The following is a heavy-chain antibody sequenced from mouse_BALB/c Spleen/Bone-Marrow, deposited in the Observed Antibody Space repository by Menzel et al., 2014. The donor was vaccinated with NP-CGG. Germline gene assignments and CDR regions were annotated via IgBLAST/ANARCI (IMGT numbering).Heavy chain of an antibody. CDR2: ILPGSGST. CDR1: GYTFSSYW. D-gene: IGHD1-1*01. V-gene: IGHV1-9*01. CDR3: AREDYYGSSYFDY. Sequence: VTLVESGAELMKPGASVKISCKATGYTFSSYWIEWVKQRPGHGLEWIGEILPGSGSTIYNERFKGKTTFTADTSSNPAYMQLSSLTSEDSAVYYCAREDYYGSSYFDYWGQGTTLTVSS. J-gene: IGHJ2*01.